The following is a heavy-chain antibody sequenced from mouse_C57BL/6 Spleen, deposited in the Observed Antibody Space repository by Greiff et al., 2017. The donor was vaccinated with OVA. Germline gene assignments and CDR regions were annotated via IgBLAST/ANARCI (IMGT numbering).Heavy chain of an antibody. Sequence: VQLQQSGPELVKPGASVKIPCKASGYTFTDYNMDWVKQSHGKSLEWIGDINPNNGGTIYNQKFKGKATLTVDKSSSTAYMELRSLTSEDTAVYYCARGGYDEDYAMDYWGQGTSVTVSS. V-gene: IGHV1-18*01. D-gene: IGHD2-2*01. CDR2: INPNNGGT. CDR1: GYTFTDYN. J-gene: IGHJ4*01. CDR3: ARGGYDEDYAMDY.